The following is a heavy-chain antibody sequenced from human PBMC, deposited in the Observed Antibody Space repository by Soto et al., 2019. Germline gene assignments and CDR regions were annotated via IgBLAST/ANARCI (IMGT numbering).Heavy chain of an antibody. Sequence: VEVLESGGGLVQPGGSLRLSCAASGFTFSDYYMIWIRQAPGKGLEWVSYISSSGNSIYYADSVKGRFTISRDSAKNSLYLQMNSLRAEDTAVYYCARDYSDSSGFFGDYYGMDVWGQGTTVTVSS. D-gene: IGHD3-22*01. CDR3: ARDYSDSSGFFGDYYGMDV. CDR2: ISSSGNSI. CDR1: GFTFSDYY. V-gene: IGHV3-11*01. J-gene: IGHJ6*01.